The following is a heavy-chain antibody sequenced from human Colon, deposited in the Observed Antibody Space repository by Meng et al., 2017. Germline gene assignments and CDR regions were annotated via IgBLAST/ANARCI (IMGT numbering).Heavy chain of an antibody. CDR1: GGPFTNYY. CDR2: VYYSGTT. Sequence: SETLSLTCTVSGGPFTNYYWTWIRQSPGRGLEWIGYVYYSGTTKYNPSLKSRVTISVDTSKNQFSLKLSSVTAADTAIYYCAGDSSGYYWFDPWGQGTLVTVSS. CDR3: AGDSSGYYWFDP. J-gene: IGHJ5*02. D-gene: IGHD3-22*01. V-gene: IGHV4-59*01.